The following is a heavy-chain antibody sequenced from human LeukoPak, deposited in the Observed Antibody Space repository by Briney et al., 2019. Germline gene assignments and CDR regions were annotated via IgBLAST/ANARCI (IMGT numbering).Heavy chain of an antibody. V-gene: IGHV3-23*01. CDR2: ISGSGGST. D-gene: IGHD3-16*01. J-gene: IGHJ4*02. Sequence: GGSLRLSCAASGFTFSSYAMSWVRQAPGKGLEWVSSISGSGGSTYYADSVKGRFTISRDNSKSTLYLQMNSLRAEDTAVYYCASRLLGGNPFDYWGQGTLVTVSS. CDR3: ASRLLGGNPFDY. CDR1: GFTFSSYA.